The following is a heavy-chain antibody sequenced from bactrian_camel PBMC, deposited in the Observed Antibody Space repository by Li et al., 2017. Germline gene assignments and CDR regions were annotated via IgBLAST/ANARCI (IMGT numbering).Heavy chain of an antibody. Sequence: VQLVESGGGSVQAGGSLRLSCAAETSIRTFNLYAMGWFRQAPGEEREGVAAIDRAGAPTYTYAVAGRFTISKDNVKNTLYLQMNDLKSEDTAMYYCAADNVNLQLARHYSYWGQGTQVTVS. J-gene: IGHJ4*01. D-gene: IGHD7*01. CDR3: AADNVNLQLARHYSY. CDR2: IDRAGAP. V-gene: IGHV3S53*01. CDR1: IRTFNLYA.